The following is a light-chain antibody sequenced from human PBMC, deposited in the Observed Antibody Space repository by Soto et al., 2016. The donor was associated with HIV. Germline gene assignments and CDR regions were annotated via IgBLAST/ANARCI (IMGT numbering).Light chain of an antibody. CDR1: QSISSW. V-gene: IGKV1-5*03. J-gene: IGKJ2*01. CDR2: KAS. CDR3: QQYNSLLYT. Sequence: DIQMTQSPSTLSASVGDRVTITCRASQSISSWLAWYQQKPGKAPKLLIYKASSLESGVPSRFSGSGSGTEFTLTTSSLQPDDFATYYCQQYNSLLYTFGQGTKLEIK.